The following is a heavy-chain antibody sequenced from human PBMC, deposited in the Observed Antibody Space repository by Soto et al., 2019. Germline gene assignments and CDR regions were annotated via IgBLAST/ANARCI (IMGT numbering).Heavy chain of an antibody. V-gene: IGHV3-23*01. J-gene: IGHJ6*02. CDR1: GFTSGT. CDR3: TQWDGYADV. D-gene: IGHD1-26*01. CDR2: ISASSGKI. Sequence: EVLLLESGGGLVQPGGSLRLSCAASGFTSGTTWVRQTPGRGLELVSGISASSGKIFYAESVRGRFTISKDNSKNTLYLQMDSLRDDDTAIYFCTQWDGYADVWGQGTTVIVSS.